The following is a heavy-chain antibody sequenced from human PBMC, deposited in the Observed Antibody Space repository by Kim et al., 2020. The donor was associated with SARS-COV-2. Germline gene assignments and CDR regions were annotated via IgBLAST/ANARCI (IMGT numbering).Heavy chain of an antibody. J-gene: IGHJ5*02. CDR2: ISSSGRTI. CDR1: GFNFSVYE. Sequence: GGSLRLSCAASGFNFSVYEMNWVRQAPGKGLEWISYISSSGRTIYYADSVKGRFTISRDNTKNSLYLQMSSLRDEDTASYYCARRGAWFDPWGQGTLVT. CDR3: ARRGAWFDP. V-gene: IGHV3-48*03.